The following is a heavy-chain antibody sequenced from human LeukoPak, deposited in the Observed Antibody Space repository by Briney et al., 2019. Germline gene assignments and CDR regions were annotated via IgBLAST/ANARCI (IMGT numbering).Heavy chain of an antibody. CDR2: IYYSGTT. J-gene: IGHJ4*02. CDR3: ARGVIAAAGRTFDY. Sequence: PSETLSLTCTVSGGSISSYYWSWIRQPPGKGLGWIGYIYYSGTTYYNPSLKSRVTISVDTSKNQFSLKLSSVTAADTAFYYCARGVIAAAGRTFDYWGQGTLVTVSS. CDR1: GGSISSYY. D-gene: IGHD6-13*01. V-gene: IGHV4-59*01.